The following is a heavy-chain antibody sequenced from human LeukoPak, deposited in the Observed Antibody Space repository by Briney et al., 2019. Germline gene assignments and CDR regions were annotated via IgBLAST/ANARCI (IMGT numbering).Heavy chain of an antibody. CDR1: GGSFSGYY. D-gene: IGHD1-26*01. Sequence: SETLSLTCAVYGGSFSGYYWSWIRQPPGKGLEWIGEINHSGSTNYNPSLKSRVTISVDASKNQFSLKLSSVTAADTAVYYCARGRREVGATRSPRLDYWGQGTLVTVSS. J-gene: IGHJ4*02. CDR3: ARGRREVGATRSPRLDY. CDR2: INHSGST. V-gene: IGHV4-34*01.